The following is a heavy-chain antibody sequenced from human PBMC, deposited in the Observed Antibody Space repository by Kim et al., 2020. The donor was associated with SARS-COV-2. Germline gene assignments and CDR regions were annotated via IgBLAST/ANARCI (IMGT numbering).Heavy chain of an antibody. CDR1: GFTFGGFA. CDR3: AKDNFGVLDY. V-gene: IGHV3-9*01. CDR2: ISWNSGNI. J-gene: IGHJ4*02. Sequence: GGSLRLSCAASGFTFGGFAMHWVRQAPGKGLEWVSSISWNSGNIKYVGSVKGRFTISRDNANNFLYLQMHSLRAEDTALYYCAKDNFGVLDYWGRGTLVTVSS. D-gene: IGHD4-17*01.